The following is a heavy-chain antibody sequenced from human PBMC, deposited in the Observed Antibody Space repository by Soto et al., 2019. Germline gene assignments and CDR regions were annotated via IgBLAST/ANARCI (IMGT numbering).Heavy chain of an antibody. CDR2: INPHSGGK. CDR3: ARAPYSSLALFDP. CDR1: GNTFTGYY. V-gene: IGHV1-2*02. D-gene: IGHD6-6*01. J-gene: IGHJ5*02. Sequence: ASVKVSCKASGNTFTGYYMHWVRQAPGQGLERMGWINPHSGGKNYAQKFQGRVTMTRDTSISTAYMELSSLRSDDTAVYYCARAPYSSLALFDPWGQGTLVTVSS.